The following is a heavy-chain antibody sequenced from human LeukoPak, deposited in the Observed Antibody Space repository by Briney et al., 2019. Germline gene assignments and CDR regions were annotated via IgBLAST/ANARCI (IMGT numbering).Heavy chain of an antibody. CDR1: GFTFSNYG. CDR3: AKVWLIDYGSGSYIDY. CDR2: IRNDGSNK. V-gene: IGHV3-30*02. D-gene: IGHD3-10*01. J-gene: IGHJ4*02. Sequence: QAGGSLRLSCAASGFTFSNYGMHWVRQAPGKGLEWVAFIRNDGSNKYYTDSVKGRFTLSRDISKNTLYLQMNSLRAEDTAVYYCAKVWLIDYGSGSYIDYWGQGTLVTVSS.